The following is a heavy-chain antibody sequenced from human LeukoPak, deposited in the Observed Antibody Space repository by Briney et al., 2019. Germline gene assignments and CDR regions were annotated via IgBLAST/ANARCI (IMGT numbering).Heavy chain of an antibody. J-gene: IGHJ4*02. D-gene: IGHD1-26*01. CDR3: VSGGGSYGDWDY. V-gene: IGHV3-74*01. CDR2: INSAGSST. Sequence: QSGGSLRLSCAASGFTFSSYWMHWVRQAPGKGLVWVSRINSAGSSTNYADSVRGRFTISRDSAKSTLYLQMNSLRVDDTALYYCVSGGGSYGDWDYWGQGTLVTVSS. CDR1: GFTFSSYW.